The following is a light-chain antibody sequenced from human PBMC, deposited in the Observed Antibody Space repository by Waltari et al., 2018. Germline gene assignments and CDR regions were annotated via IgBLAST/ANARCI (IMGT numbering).Light chain of an antibody. CDR2: WAS. V-gene: IGKV4-1*01. CDR3: QQYHSTPCRT. CDR1: QSLLYRFDNQNY. Sequence: IVMTQSPGSLAVSLGERATINCKSSQSLLYRFDNQNYLAWYQQRPGQPPKLLFYWASTRASGVPDRFSASGSGTDFTLTIDGLQAEDAAVYFCQQYHSTPCRTFGGGTKVEIK. J-gene: IGKJ4*01.